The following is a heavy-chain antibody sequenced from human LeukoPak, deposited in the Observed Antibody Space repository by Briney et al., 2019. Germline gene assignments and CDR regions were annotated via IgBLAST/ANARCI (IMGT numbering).Heavy chain of an antibody. J-gene: IGHJ4*02. CDR3: ARVYSSGWPIDY. Sequence: GASVKVSCKASGYTFTGYYMHWVRQAPGQGLEWMGWINPNSGGTNYEQKFQGRVTMTRDTSISTAYMELSRLRSDDTAVYYCARVYSSGWPIDYWGQGTLVTVSS. V-gene: IGHV1-2*02. CDR1: GYTFTGYY. D-gene: IGHD6-19*01. CDR2: INPNSGGT.